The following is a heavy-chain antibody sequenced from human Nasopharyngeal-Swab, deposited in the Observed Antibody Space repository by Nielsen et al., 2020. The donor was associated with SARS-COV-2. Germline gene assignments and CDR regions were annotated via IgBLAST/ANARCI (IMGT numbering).Heavy chain of an antibody. V-gene: IGHV4-59*08. CDR1: GGSISSYY. Sequence: SETLSLTCTVSGGSISSYYWSWIRQPPGKGLEWIGYIYYSGSTNYNPSLKSRVTISVDTSKNQFSLKLSSVTAADTAVYYCARLGFSGSYDYWGQGTLVTVSS. CDR3: ARLGFSGSYDY. J-gene: IGHJ4*02. CDR2: IYYSGST. D-gene: IGHD1-26*01.